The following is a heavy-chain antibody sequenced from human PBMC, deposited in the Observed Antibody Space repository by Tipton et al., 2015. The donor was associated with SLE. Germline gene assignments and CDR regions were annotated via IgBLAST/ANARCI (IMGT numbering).Heavy chain of an antibody. V-gene: IGHV4-34*01. D-gene: IGHD2-8*01. J-gene: IGHJ2*01. CDR3: ARGTKGTLRGFDL. Sequence: TLSLTCTVSGGSISAYYWNWIRQAPGKGLEWIGEINHSGSTNYNPSLKSRVTISVDTSKNQFSLKLSSVTAADTAVYYCARGTKGTLRGFDLWGRGTLVTVSS. CDR2: INHSGST. CDR1: GGSISAYY.